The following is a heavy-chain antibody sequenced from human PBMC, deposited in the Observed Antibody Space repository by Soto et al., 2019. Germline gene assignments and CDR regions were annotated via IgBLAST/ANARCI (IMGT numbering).Heavy chain of an antibody. Sequence: QVQLVESGGGVVQPGRALRLSCAASGFTFSSYGMHWVRQAPGKGLERVAVIWYDGSKKYYADSVKGRFTISRDNSKKTLYRKMNSRRAEETPVYYCARDRGVAVAGGAFDIWGRGRMVTVSS. V-gene: IGHV3-33*01. CDR1: GFTFSSYG. CDR3: ARDRGVAVAGGAFDI. J-gene: IGHJ3*02. CDR2: IWYDGSKK. D-gene: IGHD6-19*01.